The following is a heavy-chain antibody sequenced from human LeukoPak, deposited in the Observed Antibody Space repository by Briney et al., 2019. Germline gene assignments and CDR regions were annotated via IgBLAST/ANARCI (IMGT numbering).Heavy chain of an antibody. V-gene: IGHV3-21*01. CDR3: ARGSGSGSYNFDY. D-gene: IGHD3-10*01. Sequence: GGSLRLSCAASGFTFSSSIMNWVRQAPGKGLEWVSSITSSSSYIYYADSVKGRFTISRDNAKNSLYLQMNSLRAEDTAVYYCARGSGSGSYNFDYWGQGTLATVSS. J-gene: IGHJ4*02. CDR2: ITSSSSYI. CDR1: GFTFSSSI.